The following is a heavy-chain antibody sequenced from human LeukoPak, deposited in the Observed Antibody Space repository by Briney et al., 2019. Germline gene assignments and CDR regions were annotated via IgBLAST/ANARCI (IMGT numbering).Heavy chain of an antibody. J-gene: IGHJ4*02. CDR2: IKQDGSEK. Sequence: PGGSLRLSCAASGFTFSSYWMSWVRQAPGKGLEWVANIKQDGSEKYYVDSVKGRFTISRDNAKNSLYLQMNSLRAEDTAVYYCAIRGGIAVAGTPGYWGQGTLVTVSS. V-gene: IGHV3-7*01. D-gene: IGHD6-19*01. CDR3: AIRGGIAVAGTPGY. CDR1: GFTFSSYW.